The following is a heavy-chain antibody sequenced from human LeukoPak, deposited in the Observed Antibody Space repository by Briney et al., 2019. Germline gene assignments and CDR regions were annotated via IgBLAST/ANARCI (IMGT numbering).Heavy chain of an antibody. V-gene: IGHV3-9*01. CDR3: AKDIRVRSGFAFDI. CDR2: ISWNSGSI. CDR1: GFTFDDYA. Sequence: PGGSLRLSCAATGFTFDDYAMHWVRQAPGKGLEGVSGISWNSGSIGYADSVKGRFTISRDNAKNSLYLQMNSLRAEDTALYYCAKDIRVRSGFAFDIWGQGTMVTVSS. J-gene: IGHJ3*02. D-gene: IGHD1-1*01.